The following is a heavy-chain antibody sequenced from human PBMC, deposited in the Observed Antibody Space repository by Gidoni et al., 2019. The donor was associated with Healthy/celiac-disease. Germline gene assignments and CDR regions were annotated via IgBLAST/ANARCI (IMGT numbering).Heavy chain of an antibody. V-gene: IGHV3-30-3*01. Sequence: QVQLVESGGGVVQPGRSLRLSCAASGFTFSSYAMHWVLQAPGKGLEWVAVISYDGSNKYYADSVKGRFTISRDNSKNTLYLQMNSLRAEDTAVYYCARESPRGGYYFDYWGQGTLVTVSS. CDR2: ISYDGSNK. J-gene: IGHJ4*02. CDR3: ARESPRGGYYFDY. CDR1: GFTFSSYA. D-gene: IGHD3-10*01.